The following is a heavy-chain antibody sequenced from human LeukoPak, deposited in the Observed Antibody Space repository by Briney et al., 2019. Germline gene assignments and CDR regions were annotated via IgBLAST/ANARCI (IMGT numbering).Heavy chain of an antibody. CDR3: ARVITMIVVVSRYYFDY. D-gene: IGHD3-22*01. Sequence: PSETLSLTCTVSGGSISSSSYYWGWIRQPPGKGLEWIGSIYHRGSTYYNPSLKSRVTISVDTSKNQFSLKLSSVTAADTAVYYCARVITMIVVVSRYYFDYWGQGTLVTVSS. CDR2: IYHRGST. V-gene: IGHV4-39*07. CDR1: GGSISSSSYY. J-gene: IGHJ4*02.